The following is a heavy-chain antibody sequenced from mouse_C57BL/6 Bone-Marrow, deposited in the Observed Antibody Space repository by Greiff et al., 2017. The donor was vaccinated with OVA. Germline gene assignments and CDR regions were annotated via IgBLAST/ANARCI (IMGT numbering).Heavy chain of an antibody. J-gene: IGHJ2*01. CDR3: TRSYINYGDFDY. D-gene: IGHD2-5*01. CDR2: IDPETGGT. Sequence: QVQLQQSGAELVRPGASVTLSCKASGYTFTDYEMHWVKQTPVHGLEWIGAIDPETGGTAYNQKFKGKAILTADKSSSTAYMELRSLTSEDSAVYYSTRSYINYGDFDYWGQGTTLSVSS. V-gene: IGHV1-15*01. CDR1: GYTFTDYE.